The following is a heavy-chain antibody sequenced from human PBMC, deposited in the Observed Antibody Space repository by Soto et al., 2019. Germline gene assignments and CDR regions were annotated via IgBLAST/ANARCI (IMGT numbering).Heavy chain of an antibody. CDR3: ARELTYGAGSYY. D-gene: IGHD3-10*01. CDR1: GYTFSSYG. V-gene: IGHV1-18*01. J-gene: IGHJ4*02. Sequence: QVQLVQSGAEVKKPGASVKVSCKASGYTFSSYGISWVRQAPGQGLEWMGWISAYNGNTNYAQKLQGRVTMTTDTTTSPAYMEPRSLRSDDTAVFYCARELTYGAGSYYWGQGTLVTVSS. CDR2: ISAYNGNT.